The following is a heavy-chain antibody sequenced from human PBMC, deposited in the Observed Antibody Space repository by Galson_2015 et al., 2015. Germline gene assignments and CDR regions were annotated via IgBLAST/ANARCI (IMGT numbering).Heavy chain of an antibody. D-gene: IGHD2-8*01. Sequence: SLRLACAASGFTISNYEMNWVRQAPGKGPEWISHISTGGSAMYYADSVKGRFTISRADAKNSVYLQMNSLRVEDTAVYYCARDVRYYTSSGIPWGQGTLVTVSS. CDR1: GFTISNYE. V-gene: IGHV3-48*03. CDR2: ISTGGSAM. CDR3: ARDVRYYTSSGIP. J-gene: IGHJ5*02.